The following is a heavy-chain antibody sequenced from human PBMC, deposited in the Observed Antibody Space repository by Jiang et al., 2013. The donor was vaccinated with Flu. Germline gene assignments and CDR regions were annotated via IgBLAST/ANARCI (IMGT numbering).Heavy chain of an antibody. CDR3: ASASRIAVAIDY. CDR2: IYYSGST. CDR1: GGSVSSGSYY. V-gene: IGHV4-61*01. D-gene: IGHD6-19*01. J-gene: IGHJ4*02. Sequence: LLKPSETLSLTCTVSGGSVSSGSYYWSWIRQPPGKGLEWIGYIYYSGSTNYNPSLKSRVTISVDTSKNQFSLKLSSVTAADTAVYYCASASRIAVAIDYWGQGTLVTVSS.